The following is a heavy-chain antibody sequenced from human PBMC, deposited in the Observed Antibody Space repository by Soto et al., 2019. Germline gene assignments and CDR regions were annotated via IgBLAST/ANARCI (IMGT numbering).Heavy chain of an antibody. J-gene: IGHJ6*02. CDR2: IDPSDSYT. V-gene: IGHV5-10-1*01. Sequence: PGESLKISCKGSGYSFTSYWISWMRQMPGKGLEWMGRIDPSDSYTNYSPSFQGHVTISADKSISTAYLQWSSLKASDTAMYYCARGGSRDGRGYCSSTSCYGLPDVWGQGTTVTVSS. CDR1: GYSFTSYW. D-gene: IGHD2-2*01. CDR3: ARGGSRDGRGYCSSTSCYGLPDV.